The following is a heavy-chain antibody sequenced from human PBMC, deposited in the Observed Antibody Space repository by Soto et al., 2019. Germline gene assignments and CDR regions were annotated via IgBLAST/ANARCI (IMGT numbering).Heavy chain of an antibody. CDR1: GGSISSSSYY. D-gene: IGHD3-3*01. CDR3: ARLGITIFGVVFDY. J-gene: IGHJ4*02. Sequence: SETLSLTCTVYGGSISSSSYYWGWIRQPPGKGLEGSVRIYYSRSTYYNPSLKRRVTISVDTSKNQFSLKLSSVTAADTFVYYCARLGITIFGVVFDYWGQGTQVSVSS. V-gene: IGHV4-39*01. CDR2: IYYSRST.